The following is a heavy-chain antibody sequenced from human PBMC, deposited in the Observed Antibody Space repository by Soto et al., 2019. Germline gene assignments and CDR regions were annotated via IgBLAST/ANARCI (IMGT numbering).Heavy chain of an antibody. CDR3: ARDDDYEANGLDY. D-gene: IGHD4-17*01. V-gene: IGHV3-33*01. CDR2: IVNDGSAR. CDR1: GFTFSRYG. Sequence: GGSLRLSCVGSGFTFSRYGMHWLRQAPGEGLEWMAVIVNDGSARDYAASVAGRFTISRDNSKNTLYLQMDNLGVDDTAMYYCARDDDYEANGLDYWGQGTLVTVSS. J-gene: IGHJ4*02.